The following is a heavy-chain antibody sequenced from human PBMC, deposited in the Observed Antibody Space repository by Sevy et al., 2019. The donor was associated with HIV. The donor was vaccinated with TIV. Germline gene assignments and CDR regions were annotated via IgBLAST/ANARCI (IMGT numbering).Heavy chain of an antibody. CDR1: GYTFTSYG. Sequence: ASVKVSCKASGYTFTSYGISWVRQAPGQGLEWMGWISAYNGNTNYAQKLQGRVTMTTDTSTSTAYMELRSLRSDDTAVYYCARDRVYSSSWYGAYYFDYWGQGTLVTVSS. CDR2: ISAYNGNT. V-gene: IGHV1-18*01. D-gene: IGHD6-13*01. CDR3: ARDRVYSSSWYGAYYFDY. J-gene: IGHJ4*02.